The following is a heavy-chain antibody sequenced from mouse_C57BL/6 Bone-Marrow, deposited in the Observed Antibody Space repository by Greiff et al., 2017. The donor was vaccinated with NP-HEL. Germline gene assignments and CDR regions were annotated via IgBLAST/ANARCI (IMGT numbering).Heavy chain of an antibody. D-gene: IGHD2-5*01. Sequence: QVQLQQSGAELVRPGTSVKMSCKASGYTFTNYWIGWAKQRPGHGLEWIGDIYPGGGYTNYNEKFKGKATLTADKSSSTAYMQFSSLTSEDSAIYYCARGGYSNYEGFAYWGQGTLVTVSA. V-gene: IGHV1-63*01. J-gene: IGHJ3*01. CDR3: ARGGYSNYEGFAY. CDR2: IYPGGGYT. CDR1: GYTFTNYW.